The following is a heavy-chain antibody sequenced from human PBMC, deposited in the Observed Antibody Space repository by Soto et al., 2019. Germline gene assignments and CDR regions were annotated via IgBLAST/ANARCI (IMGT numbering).Heavy chain of an antibody. V-gene: IGHV1-69*12. J-gene: IGHJ6*02. CDR1: GGTFSSYA. Sequence: QVQLVQSGAEVKKPGSSVKVSCKASGGTFSSYAISWVRQAPGQGLEWMGGIIPIFGTANYAQKFQGSVTITADESTSTAYMELSGLRSEDTAVYYCARHVPAAGYFYGMDVLGQGTTVTVS. CDR2: IIPIFGTA. D-gene: IGHD2-2*01. CDR3: ARHVPAAGYFYGMDV.